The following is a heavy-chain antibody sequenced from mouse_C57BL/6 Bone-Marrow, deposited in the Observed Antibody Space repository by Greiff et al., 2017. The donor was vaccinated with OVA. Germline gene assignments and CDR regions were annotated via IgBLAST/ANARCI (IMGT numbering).Heavy chain of an antibody. CDR3: ASYYGNYVGYYAVDY. V-gene: IGHV14-2*01. J-gene: IGHJ4*01. D-gene: IGHD2-1*01. CDR1: GFNIKDYY. CDR2: IDPEDGET. Sequence: VQLQQSGAELVKPGASVKLSCTASGFNIKDYYMHWVKQRTEQGLEWIGRIDPEDGETKYASQFQGKATLTADTSSHPAYLQLSSLTSADTAVYYCASYYGNYVGYYAVDYWGQGTSVTVSS.